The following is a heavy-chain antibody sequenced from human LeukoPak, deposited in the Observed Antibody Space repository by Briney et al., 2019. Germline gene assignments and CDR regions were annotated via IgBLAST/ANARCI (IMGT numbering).Heavy chain of an antibody. CDR3: ARDVDYRDY. Sequence: GGSLRLSSSASGFTFSSYWMSWVRQAPGKGLEWVANIKQDGSEKYYVDSVKGRFTISRDNAKNSLYLQMNSLSAEDTAVYYCARDVDYRDYWGQGTLVTVSS. J-gene: IGHJ4*02. V-gene: IGHV3-7*01. CDR1: GFTFSSYW. CDR2: IKQDGSEK. D-gene: IGHD3-16*01.